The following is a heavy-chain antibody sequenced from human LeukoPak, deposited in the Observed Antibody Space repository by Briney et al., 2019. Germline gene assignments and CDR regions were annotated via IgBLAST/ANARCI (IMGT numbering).Heavy chain of an antibody. CDR2: ISHDGSNN. CDR3: AKVRVGTAHFDY. D-gene: IGHD2-15*01. Sequence: GGSLRLSCAASGFTFSNYGMHRVRQAPGKGLEWVVVISHDGSNNNYADSVKGRFTISRDNSKNTLYLQMNSLRPEDTAVYYCAKVRVGTAHFDYWGQGTLVTVSS. CDR1: GFTFSNYG. V-gene: IGHV3-30*18. J-gene: IGHJ4*02.